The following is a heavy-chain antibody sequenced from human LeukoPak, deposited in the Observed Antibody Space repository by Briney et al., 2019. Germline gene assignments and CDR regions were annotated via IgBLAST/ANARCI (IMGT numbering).Heavy chain of an antibody. V-gene: IGHV3-21*04. Sequence: GGSLRLSCAASGFSFIGYIMCWVRQAPGKGLEWVAYINYGSSYIYFADSLKGRFTISRDNAQNLLYLQMNSLRREDTAFYYFARDIGDSYPSGDSWGQGTLVTVSS. J-gene: IGHJ4*02. D-gene: IGHD5-24*01. CDR1: GFSFIGYI. CDR3: ARDIGDSYPSGDS. CDR2: INYGSSYI.